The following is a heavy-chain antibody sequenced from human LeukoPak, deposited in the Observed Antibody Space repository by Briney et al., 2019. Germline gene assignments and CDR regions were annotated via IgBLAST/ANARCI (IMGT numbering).Heavy chain of an antibody. CDR1: GFIFGRDS. D-gene: IGHD1-26*01. J-gene: IGHJ4*02. Sequence: GGSLTLSCAASGFIFGRDSMNWVRQAPGRGLEWISYISRGSDIRYYADSVRGRFHISRDNARNSLYLHMNSLRADDTAMYYCAKTMGAIDHDYWGQGTLVTVSS. V-gene: IGHV3-48*01. CDR2: ISRGSDIR. CDR3: AKTMGAIDHDY.